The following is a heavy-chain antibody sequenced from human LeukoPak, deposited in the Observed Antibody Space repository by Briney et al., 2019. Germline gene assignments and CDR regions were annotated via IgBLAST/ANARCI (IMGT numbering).Heavy chain of an antibody. CDR2: ISGSGGST. CDR1: GFTFSSYA. CDR3: ARDRHAPGRYCSSTSCFPFDS. Sequence: GGSLRLSCVVSGFTFSSYAMSWVRQAPGKGLEWVSGISGSGGSTYYADSVKGRFTISRDNTKNTLYLQMNSLRAEDTAVYYCARDRHAPGRYCSSTSCFPFDSWGQGTLVTVSS. D-gene: IGHD2-2*01. J-gene: IGHJ5*01. V-gene: IGHV3-23*01.